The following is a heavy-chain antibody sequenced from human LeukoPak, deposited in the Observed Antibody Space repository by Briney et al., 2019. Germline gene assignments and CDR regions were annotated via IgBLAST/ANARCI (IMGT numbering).Heavy chain of an antibody. Sequence: PGGSLRLSCAASGFTFSSYTMSWVREAPGKGLEWVSSISSSINYIYHADSVKGRFTISGDDAQNSVYLQMNSLKDEDTAVYYCARSRTSSPYDKNLNFWGQGTLVIVSS. CDR1: GFTFSSYT. CDR2: ISSSINYI. J-gene: IGHJ4*02. V-gene: IGHV3-21*01. CDR3: ARSRTSSPYDKNLNF. D-gene: IGHD1-14*01.